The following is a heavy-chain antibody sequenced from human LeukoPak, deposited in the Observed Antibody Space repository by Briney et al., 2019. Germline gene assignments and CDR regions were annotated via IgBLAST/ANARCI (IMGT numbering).Heavy chain of an antibody. V-gene: IGHV1-2*06. Sequence: ASVKVSCKASGYTFTGYYMHWVRQAPGQGLEWMGRIHPNSGGTNYAQKFQGRVTMTRDTSISTAYMELSRLRSDDTAVYYCARDRREVFYYDSSGYHDYWGQGTLVTVSS. D-gene: IGHD3-22*01. J-gene: IGHJ4*02. CDR2: IHPNSGGT. CDR3: ARDRREVFYYDSSGYHDY. CDR1: GYTFTGYY.